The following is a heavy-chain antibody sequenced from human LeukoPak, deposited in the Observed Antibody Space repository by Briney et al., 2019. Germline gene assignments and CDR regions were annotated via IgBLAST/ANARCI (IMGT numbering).Heavy chain of an antibody. CDR2: ISYDGSNK. CDR3: AKDHEPLGYCSSTSCYGCSVGY. D-gene: IGHD2-2*01. Sequence: GRSLRLSCAASGFTFSGYGMHWVRQAPGKGLEWVAVISYDGSNKYYADSVKGRFTISRDNSKNTLYLQMNSLRAEDTAVYYCAKDHEPLGYCSSTSCYGCSVGYWGQGTLVTVSS. V-gene: IGHV3-30*18. CDR1: GFTFSGYG. J-gene: IGHJ4*02.